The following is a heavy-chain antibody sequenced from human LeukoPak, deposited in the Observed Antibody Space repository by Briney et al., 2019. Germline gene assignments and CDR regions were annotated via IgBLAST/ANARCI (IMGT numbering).Heavy chain of an antibody. CDR3: ARGGGDYWGNWFDP. CDR1: GGSFSGYY. J-gene: IGHJ5*02. D-gene: IGHD4-17*01. Sequence: SETLSLTCAVSGGSFSGYYWSWIRQPPGKGLEWIGEINHSGSTNYNPSLKSRVTISVDTSKNQFSLKLSSVTAADTAVYYCARGGGDYWGNWFDPWGQGTLVTVSS. CDR2: INHSGST. V-gene: IGHV4-34*01.